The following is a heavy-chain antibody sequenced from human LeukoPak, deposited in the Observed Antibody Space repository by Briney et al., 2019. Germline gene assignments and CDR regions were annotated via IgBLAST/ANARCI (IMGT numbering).Heavy chain of an antibody. CDR3: GRDLTSAVFGVAPTAF. CDR1: GGTFSSYA. V-gene: IGHV1-2*02. CDR2: INPNNGDT. D-gene: IGHD3-3*01. Sequence: GSSVKVSCKASGGTFSSYAISWVRQAPGHGLEWMGWINPNNGDTKYGQNFQGGVTMTRDISITTLYMELSSLRSDDTAVYYCGRDLTSAVFGVAPTAFWGQGTLVTVSS. J-gene: IGHJ4*02.